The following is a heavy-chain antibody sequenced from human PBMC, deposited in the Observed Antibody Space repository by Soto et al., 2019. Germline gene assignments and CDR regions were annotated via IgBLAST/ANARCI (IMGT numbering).Heavy chain of an antibody. CDR2: ISYDGSNT. Sequence: QVQLVESGGGVVQPGRSLTLSCAASGFTFSRFSMHWVRQAPGKGLAWVAVISYDGSNTHYAESVKGRFNISRDDSKNTVFLQMNNLRGEDSAVYYCARDHGMFLSYYYYVMDVWCQGTTVSVSS. V-gene: IGHV3-30-3*01. D-gene: IGHD3-10*02. CDR3: ARDHGMFLSYYYYVMDV. CDR1: GFTFSRFS. J-gene: IGHJ6*02.